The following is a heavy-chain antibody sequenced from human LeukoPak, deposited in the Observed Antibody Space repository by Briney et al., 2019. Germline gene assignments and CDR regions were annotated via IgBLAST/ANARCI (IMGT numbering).Heavy chain of an antibody. J-gene: IGHJ6*02. Sequence: GGSLRLSCAASGFTFSSYWMHWVRQAPGKGLVWVSRINSDGGSTSYADSVKGRFTISRDNAKNTLYLQMNSLRAEDTAVYYCARGEGITIFGVARLYGMDVWGQGTTVTVSS. CDR1: GFTFSSYW. D-gene: IGHD3-3*01. V-gene: IGHV3-74*01. CDR3: ARGEGITIFGVARLYGMDV. CDR2: INSDGGST.